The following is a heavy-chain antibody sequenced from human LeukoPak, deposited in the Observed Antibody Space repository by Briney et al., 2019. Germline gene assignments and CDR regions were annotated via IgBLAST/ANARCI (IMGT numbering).Heavy chain of an antibody. D-gene: IGHD6-19*01. CDR1: GFTFSDYY. CDR2: ISTSGSAI. J-gene: IGHJ4*02. Sequence: GGSLRLSCAASGFTFSDYYMTWIRQAPGKGLEWVSYISTSGSAIYYADSVKGRFTISRDNAKNSLYLQMNSLRAEDTAVYYCARDGKGSGWSILFDYWGQGTLVTVSS. CDR3: ARDGKGSGWSILFDY. V-gene: IGHV3-11*04.